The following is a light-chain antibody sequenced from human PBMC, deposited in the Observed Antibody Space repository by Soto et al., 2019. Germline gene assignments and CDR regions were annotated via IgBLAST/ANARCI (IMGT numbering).Light chain of an antibody. CDR1: QSITIN. J-gene: IGKJ4*01. CDR2: DAS. CDR3: QQYNNWPLT. V-gene: IGKV3-15*01. Sequence: ETVMTQSPATLTVSPGERDTLSCRASQSITINLAWFQQKPGQAPRLLIYDASTMATGFPARFSGSGSGTEFTLTISSLQSEDFAVYYCQQYNNWPLTFGGGTKVDIK.